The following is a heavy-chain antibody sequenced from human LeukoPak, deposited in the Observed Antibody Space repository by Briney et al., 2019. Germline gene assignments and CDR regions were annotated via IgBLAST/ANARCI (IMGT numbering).Heavy chain of an antibody. Sequence: GGSLSLSCAASGFTVSSNYMSWVRQAPGKGLEWVSVIYSGGSTYYADSVKGRFTISRDKSKNTLYLQMNSLRAEDTAVYYCASYGSGESYGMDVWGQGTTVTVSS. V-gene: IGHV3-53*01. CDR2: IYSGGST. CDR3: ASYGSGESYGMDV. J-gene: IGHJ6*02. CDR1: GFTVSSNY. D-gene: IGHD3-10*01.